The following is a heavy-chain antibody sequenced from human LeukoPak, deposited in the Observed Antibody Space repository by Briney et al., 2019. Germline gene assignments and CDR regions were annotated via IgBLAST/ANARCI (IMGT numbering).Heavy chain of an antibody. CDR1: GGTFISYA. CDR2: IIPIFGTA. V-gene: IGHV1-69*13. D-gene: IGHD3-3*01. Sequence: SVKVSYKASGGTFISYAISWVRQAPGQGLEWMGGIIPIFGTANYAQKFQGRVTITADESTSTAYMELSSLRSEDTAVYYCAALDHDFWSGYYQKHTDYWGQGTLVTVSS. CDR3: AALDHDFWSGYYQKHTDY. J-gene: IGHJ4*02.